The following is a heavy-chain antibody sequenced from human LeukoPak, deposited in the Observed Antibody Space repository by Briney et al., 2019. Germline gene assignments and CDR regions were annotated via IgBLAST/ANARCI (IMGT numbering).Heavy chain of an antibody. D-gene: IGHD1-14*01. Sequence: GGSLRLSCAASGFTFSSYAMSWVRQAPGRGLEWVSAISGSGGSTYYADSVKGRFTISRDNSKNTLYLQMNSLRAEDTALYYCAKDFITGLPYGGFDYWGQGTLVTVSS. V-gene: IGHV3-23*01. CDR2: ISGSGGST. J-gene: IGHJ4*02. CDR1: GFTFSSYA. CDR3: AKDFITGLPYGGFDY.